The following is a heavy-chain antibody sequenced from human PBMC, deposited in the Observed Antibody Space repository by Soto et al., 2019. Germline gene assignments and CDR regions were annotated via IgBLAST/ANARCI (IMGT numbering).Heavy chain of an antibody. CDR1: GFTVSSNY. CDR3: ASGPAAANLYYYYGMDV. CDR2: IYSGGST. Sequence: EVQLVESGGGLIQPGGSLRLSCAASGFTVSSNYMSWVRQAPGKGLEWVSVIYSGGSTYYADFVKGRFTISRDNSKNTLDLQMNSLRAEDTAVYYCASGPAAANLYYYYGMDVWGQGTTVTVSS. D-gene: IGHD6-13*01. V-gene: IGHV3-53*01. J-gene: IGHJ6*02.